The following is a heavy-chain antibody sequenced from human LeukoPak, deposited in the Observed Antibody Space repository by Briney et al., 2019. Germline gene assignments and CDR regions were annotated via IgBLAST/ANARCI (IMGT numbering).Heavy chain of an antibody. D-gene: IGHD3-3*01. V-gene: IGHV4-59*01. CDR3: AREFSWSGFFDY. CDR2: SDYSGST. J-gene: IGHJ4*02. Sequence: SETLSLTCSVSGGSIGSYYWSWIRQPPGKGLEWIGDSDYSGSTNYNPSLKSRVTISVDTSKNQFSLKLSSVTAADTAVYYCAREFSWSGFFDYWGRGTLVTVSS. CDR1: GGSIGSYY.